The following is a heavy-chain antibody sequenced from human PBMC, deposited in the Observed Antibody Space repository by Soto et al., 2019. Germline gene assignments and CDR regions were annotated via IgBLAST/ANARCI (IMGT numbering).Heavy chain of an antibody. CDR2: IYYSGST. V-gene: IGHV4-39*01. J-gene: IGHJ1*01. CDR1: GGSISSSSYY. D-gene: IGHD6-13*01. CDR3: ARRGQLSAEYFQH. Sequence: SETLSFTYTVSGGSISSSSYYWGWIRKPPGKGLEWIGSIYYSGSTYYNPSLKGRVTISVDTSKNQFSLKLSSVTAADTAGDYCARRGQLSAEYFQHWGQGTLVTV.